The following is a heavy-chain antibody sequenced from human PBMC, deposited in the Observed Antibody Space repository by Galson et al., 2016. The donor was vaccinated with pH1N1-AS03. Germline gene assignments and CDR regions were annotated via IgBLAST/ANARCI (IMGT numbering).Heavy chain of an antibody. CDR1: GGSISSVGYS. Sequence: TLSLTCAVSGGSISSVGYSWSWIRQPPGKGLEWIGYIFHSGSTYYTPSLKSRVSISLDTSKNRFSLTLSSVTAADTAVYYCAKNLATNYYDGRDYSDAFDVWGPGTTVTVSS. V-gene: IGHV4-30-4*07. CDR3: AKNLATNYYDGRDYSDAFDV. J-gene: IGHJ3*01. CDR2: IFHSGST. D-gene: IGHD3-22*01.